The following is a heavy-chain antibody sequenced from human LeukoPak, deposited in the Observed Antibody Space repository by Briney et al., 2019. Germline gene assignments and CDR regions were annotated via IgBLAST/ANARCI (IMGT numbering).Heavy chain of an antibody. CDR2: IYYSEST. CDR1: GGSINSYY. CDR3: ARGGYYGSGNDFRFDP. J-gene: IGHJ5*02. D-gene: IGHD3-10*01. Sequence: SETLSLTCTVSGGSINSYYWSWIRQSPGRGLEWIGYIYYSESTYYKPSLKSRVTISVDTSKNQFSLKLSSVTAADTAVYYCARGGYYGSGNDFRFDPWGQGTLVTVSS. V-gene: IGHV4-59*01.